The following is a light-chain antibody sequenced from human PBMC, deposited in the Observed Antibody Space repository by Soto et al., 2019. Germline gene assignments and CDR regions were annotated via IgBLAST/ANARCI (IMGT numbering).Light chain of an antibody. CDR3: SSYTSSSTYV. Sequence: QSVLTQPRSVSGSPGQSVTISCTGTSSDVGGYNFVPWYQQCPGKAPKLIIYDVTKRPSGVPDRFSGSKSGNTASLTISGLQAEDEADYYCSSYTSSSTYVFGTGTKV. J-gene: IGLJ1*01. CDR1: SSDVGGYNF. V-gene: IGLV2-11*01. CDR2: DVT.